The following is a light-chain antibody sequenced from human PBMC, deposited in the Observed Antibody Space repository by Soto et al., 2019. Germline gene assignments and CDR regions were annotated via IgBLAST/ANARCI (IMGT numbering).Light chain of an antibody. Sequence: DIQMTQSPSSLSASVGDRVTITCRASQSITTYLNWYQQKPGKAPRLLIYDASTLQSGVPSRFRGSGSGTDVTLTISSLRPEDFATYYCQKLSITLRSFGGGTKVEIK. CDR3: QKLSITLRS. J-gene: IGKJ4*01. CDR2: DAS. V-gene: IGKV1-39*01. CDR1: QSITTY.